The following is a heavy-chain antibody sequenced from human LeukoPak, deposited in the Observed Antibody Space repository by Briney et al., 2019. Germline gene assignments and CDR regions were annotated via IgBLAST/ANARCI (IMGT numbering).Heavy chain of an antibody. CDR2: ISSSSSYI. Sequence: GGSLRLSCAASGFTFSSYSMNWVRQAPGKGLEWVSSISSSSSYIYYADSVKGRFAISRDNAKNSLYLQMNSLRAEDTAVYYCARDQYYYDSSGYSGYWGQGTLVTVSS. J-gene: IGHJ4*02. CDR3: ARDQYYYDSSGYSGY. CDR1: GFTFSSYS. D-gene: IGHD3-22*01. V-gene: IGHV3-21*01.